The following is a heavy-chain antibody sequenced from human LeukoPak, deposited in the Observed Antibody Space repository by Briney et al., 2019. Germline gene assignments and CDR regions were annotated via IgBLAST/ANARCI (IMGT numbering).Heavy chain of an antibody. CDR3: AREITYFYDSGGYWDAFDI. CDR1: GFTFSSYW. D-gene: IGHD3-22*01. Sequence: PGGSLRLSCAASGFTFSSYWMSWVRQAPGKGLEWVANIKQDGSEKYYVDSVKGRFTISRDNSKNTLYLQMSSLRAEDTAVYYCAREITYFYDSGGYWDAFDIWGQGTMVTASS. V-gene: IGHV3-7*01. J-gene: IGHJ3*02. CDR2: IKQDGSEK.